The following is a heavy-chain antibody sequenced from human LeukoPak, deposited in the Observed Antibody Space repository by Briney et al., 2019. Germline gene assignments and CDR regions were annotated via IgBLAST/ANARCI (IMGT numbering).Heavy chain of an antibody. J-gene: IGHJ6*02. Sequence: GGSLRLSCAASGFTFSTYSINWVRQAPGKGLEWVSSISSGSSYIYYADSVKGRFTISRDNAKNSLYLQMSNLRAEDTAVYFCARGGGLDVWGQGATVTVSS. CDR2: ISSGSSYI. CDR3: ARGGGLDV. CDR1: GFTFSTYS. D-gene: IGHD3-16*01. V-gene: IGHV3-21*04.